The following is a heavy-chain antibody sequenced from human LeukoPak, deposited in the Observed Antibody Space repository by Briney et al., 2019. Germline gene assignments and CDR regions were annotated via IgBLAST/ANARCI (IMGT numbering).Heavy chain of an antibody. J-gene: IGHJ5*02. V-gene: IGHV1-18*01. D-gene: IGHD1-26*01. CDR2: ISAYNGNT. CDR1: GYTFTSYG. Sequence: ASVKVSCKASGYTFTSYGISWVRQAPGQGLEWMGWISAYNGNTNYAQKLQGRVTMTTDTSTSTAYMELRSLRSDDTAVYYCARVVYRVGAQGDWFDPWGQGTLVTVSS. CDR3: ARVVYRVGAQGDWFDP.